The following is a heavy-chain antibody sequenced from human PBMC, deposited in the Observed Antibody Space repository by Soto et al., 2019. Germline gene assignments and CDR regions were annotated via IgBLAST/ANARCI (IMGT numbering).Heavy chain of an antibody. CDR1: GFTFSDYY. CDR3: TPDFWSGIYSPDGMDV. Sequence: GGSLRLSCAASGFTFSDYYMTWFRQSPGKGLEWLAFIRNKTFGGTAEYAASVKGRFTISRDESKSIAYLQMNNLKAEDTAVYYCTPDFWSGIYSPDGMDVWGQGTTVTVSS. D-gene: IGHD3-3*01. V-gene: IGHV3-49*03. CDR2: IRNKTFGGTA. J-gene: IGHJ6*02.